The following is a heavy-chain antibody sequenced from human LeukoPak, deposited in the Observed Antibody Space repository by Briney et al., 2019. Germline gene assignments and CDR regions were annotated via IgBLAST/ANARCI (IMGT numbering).Heavy chain of an antibody. CDR1: GFSLSTSGVA. V-gene: IGHV2-5*01. CDR2: IYGNDDK. D-gene: IGHD3-10*01. J-gene: IGHJ5*02. Sequence: SGPTLVKPTQTLTLTCTFSGFSLSTSGVAVGWIRQPPGKALEWLAFIYGNDDKRYSPSLKSKLTISKDTSENQVVLIVTNMEPVDTATYYCTHSAPSYYYGSGSDLWFDPWGQGTLVTVSS. CDR3: THSAPSYYYGSGSDLWFDP.